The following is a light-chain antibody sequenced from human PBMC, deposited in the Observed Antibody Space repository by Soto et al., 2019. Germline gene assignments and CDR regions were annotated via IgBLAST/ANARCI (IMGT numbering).Light chain of an antibody. CDR3: QQYGALPPT. CDR1: QTVSNRY. V-gene: IGKV3-20*01. Sequence: EIVLTQFPGALSLSPGERVTRSCRASQTVSNRYLAWYQQKSGQAPKFLIYGASNRATGIPDRFSGSGSGTDFTLTISRLEPEDFAVYYCQQYGALPPTFGGGTKVEIK. CDR2: GAS. J-gene: IGKJ4*02.